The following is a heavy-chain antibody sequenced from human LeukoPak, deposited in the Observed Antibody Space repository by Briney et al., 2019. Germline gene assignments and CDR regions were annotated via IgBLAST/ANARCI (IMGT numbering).Heavy chain of an antibody. Sequence: SETLSLTCTVSDDSISSSSYYWGWIRQPPGKGLEWIGSIHYSGSTFYNPSLKSRVTISVDTSKNQFSLKLSSVTAADTAVYYCARVEYRGSRGYSVYCFDYWGQGSLVTASS. CDR3: ARVEYRGSRGYSVYCFDY. CDR2: IHYSGST. CDR1: DDSISSSSYY. J-gene: IGHJ4*02. D-gene: IGHD3-22*01. V-gene: IGHV4-39*07.